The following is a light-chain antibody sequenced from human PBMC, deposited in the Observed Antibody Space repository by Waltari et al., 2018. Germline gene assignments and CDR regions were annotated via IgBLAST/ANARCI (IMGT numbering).Light chain of an antibody. CDR1: QGISSG. V-gene: IGKV1-13*02. J-gene: IGKJ5*01. CDR2: DAS. Sequence: AIQLTQSPSSLSVSVGDRVTLTCRASQGISSGLAWYQQRPGKAPKLLIHDASTLESGVPSRFSGSGSGTDFTLTISSLQPEDFATYYCQQFNTYPYPFGQGTRLEI. CDR3: QQFNTYPYP.